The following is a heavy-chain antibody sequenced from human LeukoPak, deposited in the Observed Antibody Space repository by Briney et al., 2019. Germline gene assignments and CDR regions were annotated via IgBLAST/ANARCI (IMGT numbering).Heavy chain of an antibody. J-gene: IGHJ4*02. CDR1: RYSFSTYW. CDR2: IYPGDSDT. CDR3: VRIMVGATGDY. D-gene: IGHD1-26*01. Sequence: GESLKISCKGSRYSFSTYWIACVRQMPGKGLEWMGIIYPGDSDTRYSPSFQGQVTISADKSISTAYLQWSSLKASDTAVYYCVRIMVGATGDYWGQGTLVTVSS. V-gene: IGHV5-51*01.